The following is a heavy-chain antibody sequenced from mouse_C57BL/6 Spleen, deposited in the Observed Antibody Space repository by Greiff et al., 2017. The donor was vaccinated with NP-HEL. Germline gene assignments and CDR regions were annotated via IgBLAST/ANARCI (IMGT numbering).Heavy chain of an antibody. CDR1: GYTFTDYN. V-gene: IGHV1-22*01. Sequence: VQLKESGPELVKPGASVKMSCKASGYTFTDYNMHWVKQSHGKSLEWIGYINPNNGGTSYNQKFKGKATLTVNKSSSTAYMELRSLTSEDSAVYYCARNHYYGSSYGYFDVWGTGTTVTVSS. D-gene: IGHD1-1*01. CDR3: ARNHYYGSSYGYFDV. CDR2: INPNNGGT. J-gene: IGHJ1*03.